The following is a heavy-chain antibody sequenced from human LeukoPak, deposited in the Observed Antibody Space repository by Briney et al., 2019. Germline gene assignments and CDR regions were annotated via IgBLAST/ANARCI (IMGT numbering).Heavy chain of an antibody. CDR2: IKQDGSEK. D-gene: IGHD2-2*01. CDR3: ARDPPGGQLLQDNWFDP. J-gene: IGHJ5*02. CDR1: GFTFSSYW. V-gene: IGHV3-7*01. Sequence: PGGSLRLSCAASGFTFSSYWMGWVRQAPGKGLEWVANIKQDGSEKYYVDSVKGRFTISRDNAKNSLYLQMNSLRAEDTAVYYCARDPPGGQLLQDNWFDPWGQGTLVTVSS.